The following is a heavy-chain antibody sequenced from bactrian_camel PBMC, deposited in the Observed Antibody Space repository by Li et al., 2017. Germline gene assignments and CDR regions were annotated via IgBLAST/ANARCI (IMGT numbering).Heavy chain of an antibody. J-gene: IGHJ4*01. V-gene: IGHV3S53*01. CDR2: ICSSGRP. CDR3: AADMRLQCRWSAYDYGY. CDR1: GTTYS. Sequence: HVQLVESGGGSVQAGGSLRLSCAAFGTTYSMAWFRQAPGKEREGVGSICSSGRPTYADSVKGRFTISKDNAKNTLYLQMNSLKPEDTAMYYCAADMRLQCRWSAYDYGYWGQGTQVTVS. D-gene: IGHD1*01.